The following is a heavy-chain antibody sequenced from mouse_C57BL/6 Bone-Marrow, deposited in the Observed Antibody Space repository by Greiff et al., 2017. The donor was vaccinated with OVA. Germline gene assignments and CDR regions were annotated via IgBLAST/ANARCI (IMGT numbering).Heavy chain of an antibody. V-gene: IGHV1-50*01. Sequence: QVQLQQPGAELVKPGASVKLSCKASGYTFTSYWMQWVKQRPGQGLEWIGEIDPSDSYTNYNQKFKGKATLTVDTSSSTAYMQLSSLTSEDSAVYYCASLGLVYWGQGTTLTVSS. D-gene: IGHD4-1*01. CDR3: ASLGLVY. CDR1: GYTFTSYW. CDR2: IDPSDSYT. J-gene: IGHJ2*01.